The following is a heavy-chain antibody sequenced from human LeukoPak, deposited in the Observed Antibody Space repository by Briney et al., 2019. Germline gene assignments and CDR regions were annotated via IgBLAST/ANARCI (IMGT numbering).Heavy chain of an antibody. CDR3: ARRRAATNWFDP. Sequence: SETLSLTCTVSGGSISSGGYYWSWIRQPPGKGLEWIGYIYYSGSTNYNPSLKSRVTISVDTSKNQFSLKLSSVTAADTAVYYCARRRAATNWFDPWGQGTLVTVSS. J-gene: IGHJ5*02. V-gene: IGHV4-61*08. D-gene: IGHD2-15*01. CDR1: GGSISSGGYY. CDR2: IYYSGST.